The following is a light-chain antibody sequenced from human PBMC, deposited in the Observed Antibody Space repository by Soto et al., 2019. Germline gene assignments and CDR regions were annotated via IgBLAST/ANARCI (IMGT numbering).Light chain of an antibody. Sequence: IVLTQSPATLSLSPGERATLSCRASQSVSSNNLAWYQQKPGQAPRLLIYDASNRATGIPARFSGSGSGTDFTLTISSLEPEDFAVYYCQQRNNWLTFGGGTKVEIK. CDR3: QQRNNWLT. CDR2: DAS. V-gene: IGKV3-11*01. CDR1: QSVSSN. J-gene: IGKJ4*01.